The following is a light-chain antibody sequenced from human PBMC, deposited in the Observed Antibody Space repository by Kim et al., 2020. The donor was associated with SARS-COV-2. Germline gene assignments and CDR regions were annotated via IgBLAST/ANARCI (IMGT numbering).Light chain of an antibody. CDR1: TGAVTSDYH. J-gene: IGLJ3*02. Sequence: QAVVTQEPSLTVSPGGTVTPTCASSTGAVTSDYHPNWFQQKPGQAPRALIYSTNIKHTWAPARFTGSLLGDKAALTVSAVQPVDEADYYCLLFYSGSQVFGGGTKLTVL. CDR3: LLFYSGSQV. V-gene: IGLV7-43*01. CDR2: STN.